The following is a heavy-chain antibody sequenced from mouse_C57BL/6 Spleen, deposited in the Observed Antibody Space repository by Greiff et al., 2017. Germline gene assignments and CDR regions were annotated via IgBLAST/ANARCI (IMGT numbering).Heavy chain of an antibody. CDR2: IWRGGST. V-gene: IGHV2-5*01. CDR3: AKEDDGYYGYFDV. J-gene: IGHJ1*03. Sequence: QVQLKESGPGLVQPSQSLSITCTVSGFSLTSYGVHWVRQSPGKGLEWLGVIWRGGSTDYNAAFMSRLSITKDNSKSQVFFKMNSLQADDTAIYYCAKEDDGYYGYFDVWGTGTTVTVSS. CDR1: GFSLTSYG. D-gene: IGHD2-3*01.